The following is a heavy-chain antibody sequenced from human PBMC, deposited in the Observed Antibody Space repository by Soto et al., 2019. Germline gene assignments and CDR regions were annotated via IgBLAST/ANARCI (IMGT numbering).Heavy chain of an antibody. CDR2: IYSGGST. D-gene: IGHD3-3*01. J-gene: IGHJ3*02. V-gene: IGHV3-66*01. CDR3: AFDEWLSNFDI. Sequence: EVQLVESGGGLVQPGGSLRLSCAASGFTVSSNYMSWVRQAPGKGLEWVSVIYSGGSTYYADSVKGRFTISRDKSKNTLYLQMNSLRAEDTAVYYWAFDEWLSNFDIWGQGTMVTVSS. CDR1: GFTVSSNY.